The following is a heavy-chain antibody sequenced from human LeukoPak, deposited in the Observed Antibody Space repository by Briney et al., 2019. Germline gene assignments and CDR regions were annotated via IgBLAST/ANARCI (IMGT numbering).Heavy chain of an antibody. Sequence: SSETLSLTCTVSGGSISSSSYYWGWIRQPPGKELEWIGSIYYSRSTYYNPSLKSRVTISVDTSKNQFSLKLSSVTAADTAVYYCARTYGDSNWFDPWGQGTLVTVSS. CDR3: ARTYGDSNWFDP. CDR1: GGSISSSSYY. D-gene: IGHD4-17*01. V-gene: IGHV4-39*07. CDR2: IYYSRST. J-gene: IGHJ5*02.